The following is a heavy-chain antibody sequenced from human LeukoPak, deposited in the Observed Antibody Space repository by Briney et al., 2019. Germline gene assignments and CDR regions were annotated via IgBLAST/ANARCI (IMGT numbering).Heavy chain of an antibody. D-gene: IGHD3-22*01. Sequence: PGGSLRLSCAASGFTFSSHWMHWVRQAPGKGLVWVSRINTDGSTTTYADSVKGRFTASRDNAKNTLYLQMNSLRAEDTAVYYCAREGYYDSSGPFDYWGQGTLVTVSS. CDR2: INTDGSTT. CDR1: GFTFSSHW. J-gene: IGHJ4*02. CDR3: AREGYYDSSGPFDY. V-gene: IGHV3-74*01.